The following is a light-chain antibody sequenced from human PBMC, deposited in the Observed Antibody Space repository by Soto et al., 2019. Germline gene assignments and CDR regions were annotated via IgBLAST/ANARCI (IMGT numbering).Light chain of an antibody. CDR1: QGIANY. CDR2: AAS. J-gene: IGKJ1*01. V-gene: IGKV1-27*01. Sequence: DIQVTQSPSSLSASVGDRVTITCRASQGIANYLAWYQQKPGKVPKLLIYAASTLQSGVPSRFSGSGSGTDFTLTISSLQPEDVATYYCQICNSAPQTFGQGAKVEIK. CDR3: QICNSAPQT.